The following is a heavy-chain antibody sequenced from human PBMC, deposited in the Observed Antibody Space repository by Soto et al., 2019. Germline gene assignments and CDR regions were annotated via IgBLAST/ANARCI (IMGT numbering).Heavy chain of an antibody. V-gene: IGHV1-69*13. CDR3: ARVRVLRYFDWFGWFDP. CDR1: GGTFSSYA. J-gene: IGHJ5*02. Sequence: SVKVSCKASGGTFSSYAISWVRQAPGQGLEWMGGIIPIFGTANYAQKFQGRVTITADESTSTAYMELSSLRSEDTAVYYCARVRVLRYFDWFGWFDPSGQGTLVTVSS. D-gene: IGHD3-9*01. CDR2: IIPIFGTA.